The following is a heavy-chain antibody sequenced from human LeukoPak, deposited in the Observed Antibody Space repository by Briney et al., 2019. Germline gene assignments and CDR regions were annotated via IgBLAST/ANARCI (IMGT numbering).Heavy chain of an antibody. Sequence: PSETLSLTCTVSGGSISSYYWSWIRQPPGKGLEWIGYIYYSGSTNYNPSLTSRVTISVDTSKNQFSLKLSSVTAADTAVYYCARASGYCSGGSCYSYWFDPWGQGTLVTVSS. CDR2: IYYSGST. CDR3: ARASGYCSGGSCYSYWFDP. D-gene: IGHD2-15*01. J-gene: IGHJ5*02. CDR1: GGSISSYY. V-gene: IGHV4-59*01.